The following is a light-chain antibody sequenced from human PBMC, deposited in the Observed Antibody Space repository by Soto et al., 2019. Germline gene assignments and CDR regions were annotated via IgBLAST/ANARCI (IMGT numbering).Light chain of an antibody. CDR2: QAS. J-gene: IGKJ2*02. Sequence: DIQMTQSPSTLSASVGDRVTITCRASQSISTWLAWYQHEPGKAPKLLIYQASSLEGGVPSRFSGSGSGTEFTLTISSLQPDDFATYFCQQYFTYSRTFGQGTKVE. CDR1: QSISTW. CDR3: QQYFTYSRT. V-gene: IGKV1-5*03.